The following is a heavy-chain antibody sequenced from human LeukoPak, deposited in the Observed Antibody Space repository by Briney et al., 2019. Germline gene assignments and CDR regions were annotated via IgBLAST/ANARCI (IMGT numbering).Heavy chain of an antibody. CDR1: GYTFTSYG. CDR2: ISAYNGNT. J-gene: IGHJ4*02. CDR3: ARGGSITIFGVVIPFDY. V-gene: IGHV1-18*01. Sequence: ASVKVSCKASGYTFTSYGISWVRQAPGQGLEWMGWISAYNGNTNYAQKLQGRVTMTTDTSTSTAYMELGSLRSDDTAVYYCARGGSITIFGVVIPFDYWGQGTLVTVSS. D-gene: IGHD3-3*01.